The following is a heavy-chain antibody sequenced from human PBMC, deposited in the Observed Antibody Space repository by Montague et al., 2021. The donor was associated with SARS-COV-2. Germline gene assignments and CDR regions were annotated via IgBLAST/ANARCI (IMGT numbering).Heavy chain of an antibody. J-gene: IGHJ6*02. CDR2: INHSGST. CDR1: GGSFSGYY. D-gene: IGHD3-10*01. Sequence: SETLSPTCAVYGGSFSGYYWSWIRQPPGKGLEWIGEINHSGSTNYNPSLESRVTISVDTSKNQFSLKLSSVTAADTAVYYCARGRRILLWFGELLSGGDYYGMDVWGQGTTVTVSS. V-gene: IGHV4-34*01. CDR3: ARGRRILLWFGELLSGGDYYGMDV.